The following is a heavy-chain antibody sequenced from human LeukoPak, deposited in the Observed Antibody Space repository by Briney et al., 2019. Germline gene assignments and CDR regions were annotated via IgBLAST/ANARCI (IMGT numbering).Heavy chain of an antibody. J-gene: IGHJ4*02. CDR2: ITSSGVAT. CDR3: AKDRPNYYGSNGHYYKLNGDC. Sequence: PGGSLRLSCAASGFTFSSYAMSWVRQAPGKGLEWASSITSSGVATYYADSVKGRFTISRDNSDNTLYLQMNSLRAEDTAVYYCAKDRPNYYGSNGHYYKLNGDCWGQGTLVTVSS. V-gene: IGHV3-23*01. D-gene: IGHD3-22*01. CDR1: GFTFSSYA.